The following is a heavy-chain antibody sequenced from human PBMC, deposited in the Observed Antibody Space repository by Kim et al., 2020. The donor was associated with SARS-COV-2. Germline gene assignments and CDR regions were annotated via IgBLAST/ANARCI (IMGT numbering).Heavy chain of an antibody. Sequence: GGSLRLSCAASGLTFSTYGMHWVRQAPGKGLEWVAAISSDTSNKYYTDSVKGRFTISRDNSKNTLYLQMNSLRPEDTAAYYCAGPRVDKGAFDIWGQGTMVTVSS. CDR3: AGPRVDKGAFDI. V-gene: IGHV3-30*03. D-gene: IGHD2-15*01. CDR2: ISSDTSNK. CDR1: GLTFSTYG. J-gene: IGHJ3*02.